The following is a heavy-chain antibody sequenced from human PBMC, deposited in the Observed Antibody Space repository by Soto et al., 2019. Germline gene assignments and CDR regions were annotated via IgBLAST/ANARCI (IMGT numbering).Heavy chain of an antibody. CDR3: ARGSQQYDFWSGYYESDV. CDR1: GGTFSSYA. D-gene: IGHD3-3*01. CDR2: IIPIFGTA. Sequence: GASVKVSCKASGGTFSSYAISWVRQAPGQGLEWMGGIIPIFGTANYAQKFQGRVTITADESTSTAYMELSSLRSEDTAVYYCARGSQQYDFWSGYYESDVWGQGTTVTVSS. J-gene: IGHJ6*02. V-gene: IGHV1-69*13.